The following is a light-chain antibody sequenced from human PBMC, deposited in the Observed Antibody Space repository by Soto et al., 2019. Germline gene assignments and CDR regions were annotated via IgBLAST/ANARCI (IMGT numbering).Light chain of an antibody. J-gene: IGKJ1*01. CDR1: QSVSRSY. CDR2: GAS. Sequence: ENVLTQSPGTLSFSPGERATLSCRASQSVSRSYLAWYQQKPGQAPRLLIYGASSRATGIPDRIRGSGSGKDFTLTISRLETEDFAVYYCQQYGSSRWTFGQGTKVEIK. V-gene: IGKV3-20*01. CDR3: QQYGSSRWT.